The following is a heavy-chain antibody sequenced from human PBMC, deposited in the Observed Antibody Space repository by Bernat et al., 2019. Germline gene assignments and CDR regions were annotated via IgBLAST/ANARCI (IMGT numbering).Heavy chain of an antibody. CDR2: ISSSSSYI. V-gene: IGHV3-21*01. CDR3: ARAPLQVYYYGMDV. J-gene: IGHJ6*02. Sequence: EVQLVESGGGLVKPGGSLRLSCAASGFTFSSYSMNWVRQAPGKGLEWVSSISSSSSYIYYADSVKGRFTISRDNAKNSLYLQMNSLRDEDTAVYYCARAPLQVYYYGMDVWGQGTTVTVSS. CDR1: GFTFSSYS. D-gene: IGHD4-11*01.